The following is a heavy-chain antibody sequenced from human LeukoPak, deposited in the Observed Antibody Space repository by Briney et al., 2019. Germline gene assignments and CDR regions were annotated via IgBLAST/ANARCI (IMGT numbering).Heavy chain of an antibody. CDR2: IYTSGST. D-gene: IGHD1-26*01. CDR3: ARGPIVGAIYLQH. CDR1: GGSISSGSYY. Sequence: SQTLSLTCTVSGGSISSGSYYWSWIRQPAGKGLEWIGRIYTSGSTNYNPSLKSRVTISVDTSKNQFSLKLSSVTAADTAVYYCARGPIVGAIYLQHWGQGTLVTVSS. V-gene: IGHV4-61*02. J-gene: IGHJ1*01.